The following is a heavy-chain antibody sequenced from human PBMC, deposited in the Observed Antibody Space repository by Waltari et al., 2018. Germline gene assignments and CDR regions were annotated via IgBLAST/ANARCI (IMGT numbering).Heavy chain of an antibody. Sequence: QVQLQESGPGLVKPSETLSLTCTVSGGSVSSGSYYWSWMRPPRGKGLVWIGYIYYSGSTNYNPSLKSRVTISVDTSKNQFSLKLSSVTAADTAVYYCARLKTDRPFDDSSGKEIWGQGTMVTVSS. CDR1: GGSVSSGSYY. CDR3: ARLKTDRPFDDSSGKEI. CDR2: IYYSGST. V-gene: IGHV4-61*01. J-gene: IGHJ3*02. D-gene: IGHD3-22*01.